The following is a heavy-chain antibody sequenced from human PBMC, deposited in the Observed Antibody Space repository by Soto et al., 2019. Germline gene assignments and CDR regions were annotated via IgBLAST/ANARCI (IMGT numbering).Heavy chain of an antibody. CDR2: ISYDGRNE. D-gene: IGHD1-26*01. CDR3: AKDSGGSFYDGVDY. V-gene: IGHV3-30*18. CDR1: GFTFSSYG. Sequence: HGGSLRLSCAASGFTFSSYGMHWVRQAPGKGLEWVAVISYDGRNENYADSVKGRFTISRDNFMNTLYLQMNSLRAEDTAVYYCAKDSGGSFYDGVDYWGQGTLVTVSS. J-gene: IGHJ4*02.